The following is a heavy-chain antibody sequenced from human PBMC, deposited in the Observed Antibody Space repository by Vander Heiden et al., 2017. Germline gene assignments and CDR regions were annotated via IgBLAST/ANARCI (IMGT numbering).Heavy chain of an antibody. D-gene: IGHD4-4*01. CDR2: IYPGDSDT. CDR1: GYSFSNYW. Sequence: EVQLVQSGSEVKKPGEPLKISCKGFGYSFSNYWVGWARQVPGKGLEWMGIIYPGDSDTRYSPPFQGQVTISADTSINTAYLQWNSLKASDSAIYFCARQGNSNWDVGSDYGLDVWGQGTTVPVS. J-gene: IGHJ6*02. V-gene: IGHV5-51*01. CDR3: ARQGNSNWDVGSDYGLDV.